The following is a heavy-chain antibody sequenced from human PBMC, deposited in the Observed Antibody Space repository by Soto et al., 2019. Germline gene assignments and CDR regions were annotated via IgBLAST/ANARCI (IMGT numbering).Heavy chain of an antibody. CDR3: ARRALSHAFVDY. CDR2: INWNSGTM. V-gene: IGHV3-9*01. CDR1: GFTFDDYG. D-gene: IGHD3-10*01. J-gene: IGHJ4*02. Sequence: SLRLSCAASGFTFDDYGMHWVRQAPGKGLEWVSGINWNSGTMVYRDSVKGRFTISRDNARNSLYLQMNNLRVEDTALYFCARRALSHAFVDYWGQGALVTVSS.